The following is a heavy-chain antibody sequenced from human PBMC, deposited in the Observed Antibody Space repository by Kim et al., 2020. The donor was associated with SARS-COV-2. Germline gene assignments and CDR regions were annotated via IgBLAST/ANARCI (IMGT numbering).Heavy chain of an antibody. CDR2: INTKTGNP. CDR1: GYTFSSYA. V-gene: IGHV7-4-1*02. D-gene: IGHD2-15*01. J-gene: IGHJ5*02. CDR3: TRGRYCTGGSCYGWFDP. Sequence: ASVKVSCKASGYTFSSYAMNWVRQAPGQGLEWMGWINTKTGNPTYAQGFTGRFVFSLDTSVSTAYLQISRLKTEDTAVYYCTRGRYCTGGSCYGWFDPWGQGTLVTVSS.